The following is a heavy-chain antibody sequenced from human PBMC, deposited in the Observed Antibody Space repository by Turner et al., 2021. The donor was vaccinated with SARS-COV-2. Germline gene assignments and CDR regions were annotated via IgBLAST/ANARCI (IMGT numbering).Heavy chain of an antibody. CDR2: IYSGGST. J-gene: IGHJ6*02. V-gene: IGHV3-53*02. CDR1: GFVVSSNC. D-gene: IGHD2-2*01. CDR3: ARPFGTAVVPPS. Sequence: EVQLVETGGGLIQPGGSLRLSCAASGFVVSSNCMNWVRQAPGKGLEWISVIYSGGSTYYADSVKGRFTISRDSSKNTLYLQMNSLRAEDTAVYYCARPFGTAVVPPSWGQGTTVTVSS.